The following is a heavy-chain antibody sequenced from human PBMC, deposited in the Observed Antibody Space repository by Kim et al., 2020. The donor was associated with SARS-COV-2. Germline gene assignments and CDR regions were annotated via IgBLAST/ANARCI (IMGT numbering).Heavy chain of an antibody. CDR2: ISYDGSNK. V-gene: IGHV3-30*18. Sequence: GGSLRLSCAASGFTFSSYGMHWVRQAPGKGLEWVAVISYDGSNKYYADSVKGRFTISRDNSKNTLYLQMNSLRAEDTAVYYCAKGYYDFWSGLSYYYYYGMDVWGQGATVTVSS. CDR1: GFTFSSYG. J-gene: IGHJ6*02. D-gene: IGHD3-3*01. CDR3: AKGYYDFWSGLSYYYYYGMDV.